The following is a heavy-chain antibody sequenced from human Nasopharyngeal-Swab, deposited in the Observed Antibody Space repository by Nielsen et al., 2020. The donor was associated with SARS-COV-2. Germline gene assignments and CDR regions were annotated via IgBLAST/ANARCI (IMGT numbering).Heavy chain of an antibody. CDR2: IRSKAYGGTT. CDR3: TWATIPTYYYYYMDV. CDR1: GFTFGDYA. J-gene: IGHJ6*03. V-gene: IGHV3-49*04. Sequence: LSLTCTASGFTFGDYAMSWVRQAPGKGLEWVGFIRSKAYGGTTEYAASVKGRFTISRDDSKSIAYLQMNSLKTEDTAVYYCTWATIPTYYYYYMDVWGKGTTVTVSS. D-gene: IGHD5-12*01.